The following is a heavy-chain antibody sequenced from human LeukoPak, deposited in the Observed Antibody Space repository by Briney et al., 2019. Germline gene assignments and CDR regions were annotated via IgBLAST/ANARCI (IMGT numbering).Heavy chain of an antibody. V-gene: IGHV3-53*01. Sequence: GGSLRLSCAASGFTFSSYAMNWVRQAPGKGLEWVSVIYSGGSTYYADSVKGRFTISRDNSKNTLYLQMNSLRAEDTAVYYCARDSSSWYEGHYWGQGTLVTVSS. J-gene: IGHJ4*02. CDR2: IYSGGST. CDR3: ARDSSSWYEGHY. D-gene: IGHD6-13*01. CDR1: GFTFSSYA.